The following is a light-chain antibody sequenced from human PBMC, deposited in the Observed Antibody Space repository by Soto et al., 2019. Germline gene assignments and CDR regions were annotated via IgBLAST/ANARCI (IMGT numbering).Light chain of an antibody. CDR1: SGSIASDY. CDR3: QSYDSSNWV. J-gene: IGLJ3*02. CDR2: EDY. V-gene: IGLV6-57*04. Sequence: FMLTQPHSVSESPGKTVTISCTRSSGSIASDYVQWYQQRPGSAPTSVIYEDYQRPSGVPDRFSGSIDTSSNSASLTISGLKTEDEADYYCQSYDSSNWVFGGGTKLTVL.